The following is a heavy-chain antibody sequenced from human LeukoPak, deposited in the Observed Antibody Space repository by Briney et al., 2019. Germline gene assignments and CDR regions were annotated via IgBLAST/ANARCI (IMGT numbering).Heavy chain of an antibody. V-gene: IGHV3-33*06. J-gene: IGHJ5*02. CDR2: IWYDGSNK. Sequence: GGSLRLSCAASGFTFSSYGMPWVRQAPGKGLEWVAAIWYDGSNKYYADSVKGRFTISRDNSKNTLYLQMNSLRAEDTAVYYCAKGEGYCSSTSCSNNWFDPWGQGTLVTVSS. D-gene: IGHD2-2*01. CDR1: GFTFSSYG. CDR3: AKGEGYCSSTSCSNNWFDP.